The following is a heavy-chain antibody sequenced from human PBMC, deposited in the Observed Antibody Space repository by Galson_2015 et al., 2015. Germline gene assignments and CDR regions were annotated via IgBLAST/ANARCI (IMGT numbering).Heavy chain of an antibody. J-gene: IGHJ5*02. CDR1: GFTFSNAW. D-gene: IGHD6-13*01. Sequence: SLRLSCAASGFTFSNAWLNWVRQAPGRGLEWVGRIKTKTDGGTTDYATPVKGRFTISRDDSKNTLYLQMNSLKTEDTAVYYCTPVLTSNSWYPNWFDPWDQGTLVTVSS. CDR3: TPVLTSNSWYPNWFDP. CDR2: IKTKTDGGTT. V-gene: IGHV3-15*01.